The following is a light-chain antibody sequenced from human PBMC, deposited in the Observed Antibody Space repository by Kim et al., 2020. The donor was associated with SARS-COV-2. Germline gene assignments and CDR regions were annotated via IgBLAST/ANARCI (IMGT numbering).Light chain of an antibody. J-gene: IGLJ2*01. V-gene: IGLV1-44*01. CDR3: AVWDDTLDGHRV. Sequence: QSVVTQPPSASGTPGQTVTITCLGSSSNIGKTTVNWYQQVPGKAPRLLIYDTNKRPSDVPDRFSASKSGTLASLAITGLQSEDEADYYCAVWDDTLDGHRVFGGGTNLTVL. CDR1: SSNIGKTT. CDR2: DTN.